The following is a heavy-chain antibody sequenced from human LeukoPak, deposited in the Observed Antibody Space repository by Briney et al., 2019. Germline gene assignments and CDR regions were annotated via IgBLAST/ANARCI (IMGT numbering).Heavy chain of an antibody. V-gene: IGHV1-69*05. CDR2: IIPIFGTA. D-gene: IGHD4-11*01. Sequence: ASVKVSCKASGGTFSSYAISWVRQAPGQGLEWMGGIIPIFGTANYAQKFQGRVTITTDESTSTAYMELSSLRSEDTAVYYCARDRGASTVTTRSYYYYMDVWGKGTTATVSS. J-gene: IGHJ6*03. CDR1: GGTFSSYA. CDR3: ARDRGASTVTTRSYYYYMDV.